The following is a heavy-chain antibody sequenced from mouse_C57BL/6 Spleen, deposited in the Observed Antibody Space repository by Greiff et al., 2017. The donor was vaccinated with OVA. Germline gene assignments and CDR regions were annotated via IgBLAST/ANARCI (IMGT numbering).Heavy chain of an antibody. J-gene: IGHJ4*01. D-gene: IGHD1-1*01. V-gene: IGHV1-64*01. CDR1: RYTFTSYW. CDR3: TRAIHNGSGYDYARDY. CDR2: IHPNSGST. Sequence: VQLQQPAAELVKPGASVKLSCKASRYTFTSYWMHWVKSRPGQGLEWIGMIHPNSGSTNYNEKFKSKATLTVDKSCSKAYMKLSRLTSEVSAVYNCTRAIHNGSGYDYARDYWVQGTSVTVCS.